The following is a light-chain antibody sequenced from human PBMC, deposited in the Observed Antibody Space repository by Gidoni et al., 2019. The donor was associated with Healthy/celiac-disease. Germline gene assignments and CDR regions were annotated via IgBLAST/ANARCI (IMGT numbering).Light chain of an antibody. J-gene: IGLJ1*01. CDR1: SSDVGSYNL. CDR3: CSYAGSSTPHYV. CDR2: EGS. V-gene: IGLV2-23*01. Sequence: QSALTQPASVSGSPGQSITISCTGTSSDVGSYNLVSWYQQHPGKAPKLMIYEGSKRPSGVSNRFPGSKSGNTASLTISGLQAEDEADYYCCSYAGSSTPHYVFGTGTKVTVL.